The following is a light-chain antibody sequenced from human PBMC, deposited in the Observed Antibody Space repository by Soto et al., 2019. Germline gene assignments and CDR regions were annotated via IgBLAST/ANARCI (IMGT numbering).Light chain of an antibody. CDR2: AND. J-gene: IGLJ1*01. Sequence: QSVLTQPPSVSGAPGQRVTISCTGSSSNIGAAYDVHWYLQLPGTAPKLLIYANDNRPSGVPDRFSGSKSGTSASLAITGLKAEDEADYYCQSYDTSLSGFYIFGTGTKVTVL. CDR1: SSNIGAAYD. CDR3: QSYDTSLSGFYI. V-gene: IGLV1-40*01.